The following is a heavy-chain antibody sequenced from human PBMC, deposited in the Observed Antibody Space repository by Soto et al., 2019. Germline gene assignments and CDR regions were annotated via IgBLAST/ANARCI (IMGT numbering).Heavy chain of an antibody. Sequence: PGGSLRLSCAASGFSVSDHYMDWVRQAPGKGLEWVGRTRNKANSCTTEFAASLRDRFTISRDDSKNSVFLQMNSLKTEDTAVYYCARGGSSSGWGSIDYWGQGAQVTVSS. D-gene: IGHD6-19*01. CDR3: ARGGSSSGWGSIDY. CDR1: GFSVSDHY. V-gene: IGHV3-72*01. CDR2: TRNKANSCTT. J-gene: IGHJ4*02.